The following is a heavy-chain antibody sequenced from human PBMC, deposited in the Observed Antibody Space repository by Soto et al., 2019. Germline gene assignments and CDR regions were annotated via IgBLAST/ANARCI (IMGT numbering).Heavy chain of an antibody. D-gene: IGHD2-2*01. CDR1: GGTFSCYT. CDR2: IIPILGIA. Sequence: SVKVSCKASGGTFSCYTISWVRQAPGQGLEWMGRIIPILGIANYAQKFQGRVTITADKSTSTAYMELSSLRSEDTAVYYCARHCSSTSCFNTVDYWGQGTLVTVSS. CDR3: ARHCSSTSCFNTVDY. V-gene: IGHV1-69*02. J-gene: IGHJ4*02.